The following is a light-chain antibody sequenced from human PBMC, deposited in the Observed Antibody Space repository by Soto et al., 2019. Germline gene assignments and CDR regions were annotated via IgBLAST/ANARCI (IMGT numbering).Light chain of an antibody. Sequence: ETSSDVGSYNLVSWYQQHPGKPPEIMIYEVSKRPSGVSNRFSGSKSGNTASLTISGLQAEDEADYYCCSYAGSSTFVFGTGTKVTVL. J-gene: IGLJ1*01. V-gene: IGLV2-23*02. CDR1: SSDVGSYNL. CDR2: EVS. CDR3: CSYAGSSTFV.